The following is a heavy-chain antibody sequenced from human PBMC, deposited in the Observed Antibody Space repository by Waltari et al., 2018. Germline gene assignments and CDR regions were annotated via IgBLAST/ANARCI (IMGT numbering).Heavy chain of an antibody. CDR1: GFSFSSYG. Sequence: EVQLVESGGGLVQPGGSLRLSCAASGFSFSSYGMNWVRQAPGKGLEWVAHISGGGYPIYYADSVKGRFTISRDNAMNSLYLQMNSLRAEDTAVYYCAPLGASSLTLTAWGQGTLVTVSS. J-gene: IGHJ4*02. CDR2: ISGGGYPI. CDR3: APLGASSLTLTA. V-gene: IGHV3-48*01. D-gene: IGHD1-26*01.